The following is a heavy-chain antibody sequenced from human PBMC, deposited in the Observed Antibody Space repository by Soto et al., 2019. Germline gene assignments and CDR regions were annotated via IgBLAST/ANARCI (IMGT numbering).Heavy chain of an antibody. D-gene: IGHD2-15*01. Sequence: EVPLVESGGGLVQPGESLRLSCAASGFTFSSYWMHWVRQAPGKGLVWVSRINSDGSSTSYAGSVKGRFTISRDNAKNTLYLQMNILRAEDTAVYYCVRTSLVVAAATREDYWGQGTLVTVSS. CDR2: INSDGSST. CDR1: GFTFSSYW. J-gene: IGHJ4*02. CDR3: VRTSLVVAAATREDY. V-gene: IGHV3-74*01.